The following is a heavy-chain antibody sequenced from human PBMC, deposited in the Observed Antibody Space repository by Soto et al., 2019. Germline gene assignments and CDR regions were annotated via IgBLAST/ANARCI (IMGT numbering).Heavy chain of an antibody. V-gene: IGHV3-23*01. CDR1: GFTFSDYA. CDR3: AKFEGHPLEYWYLDF. J-gene: IGHJ2*01. D-gene: IGHD1-1*01. CDR2: IRGGGGAT. Sequence: EVQLLESGGGLVQPGGSLRLSCAASGFTFSDYAMGWVRQAPGKGLEWVSTIRGGGGATHYADSVKGRFTISRDDSKNALYAQMHNLRAEDTAVYYCAKFEGHPLEYWYLDFWGRGTLVTVSS.